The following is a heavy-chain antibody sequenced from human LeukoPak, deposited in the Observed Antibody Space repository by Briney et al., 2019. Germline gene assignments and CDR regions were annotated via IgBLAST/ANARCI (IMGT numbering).Heavy chain of an antibody. V-gene: IGHV1-46*01. D-gene: IGHD3-10*01. CDR2: INPSGGST. CDR3: ARDGPYGSGSLDY. J-gene: IGHJ4*02. Sequence: ASVKVSCKASGYTFTSYYMHWVRQAPGQGLEWMGIINPSGGSTNYAQKLQGRVTMTTDTSTSTAYMELRSLRSDDTAVYYCARDGPYGSGSLDYWGQGTLVTVSS. CDR1: GYTFTSYY.